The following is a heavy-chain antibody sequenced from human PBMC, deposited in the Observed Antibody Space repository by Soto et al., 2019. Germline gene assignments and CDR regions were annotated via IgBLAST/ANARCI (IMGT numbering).Heavy chain of an antibody. CDR3: ARSNYYDSSGCDY. V-gene: IGHV1-2*02. Sequence: QVQLVQSGAEVKKPGASVKVSCKASGYHFTGYYMHWVRQAPGQGLEWMGWINPNSGGTNYAQKFQGRVTMTRDTSISEAYMELSRLRSDDTAVYYCARSNYYDSSGCDYWGQGTLVTVSS. J-gene: IGHJ4*02. CDR1: GYHFTGYY. CDR2: INPNSGGT. D-gene: IGHD3-22*01.